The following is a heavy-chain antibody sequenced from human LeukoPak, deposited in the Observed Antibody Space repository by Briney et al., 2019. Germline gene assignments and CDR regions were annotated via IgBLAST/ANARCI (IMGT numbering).Heavy chain of an antibody. CDR1: GFSLSTSGVG. D-gene: IGHD3-22*01. CDR3: AHRYYYDANFDL. Sequence: SGPTLVNPTQTLTLTCTFSGFSLSTSGVGVGWIRLPPGKALEWIALIYWDDDKRYNPSLKSRLTITKDTSKNQVVLTMTNVDPVDTATYYCAHRYYYDANFDLWGRGTLVTVSS. J-gene: IGHJ2*01. V-gene: IGHV2-5*02. CDR2: IYWDDDK.